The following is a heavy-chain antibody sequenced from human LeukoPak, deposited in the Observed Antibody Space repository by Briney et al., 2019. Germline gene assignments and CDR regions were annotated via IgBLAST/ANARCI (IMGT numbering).Heavy chain of an antibody. CDR3: AKGPKRQIVGATGYYFDY. Sequence: ASVKVSCKASGYTFTGYYMHWVRQAPGQGLEWMGWINPNSGGTNYAQKFQGRVTMTRDTSISTAYMELNSLRAEDTAVYYCAKGPKRQIVGATGYYFDYWGQGTLVTVSS. V-gene: IGHV1-2*02. J-gene: IGHJ4*02. CDR2: INPNSGGT. CDR1: GYTFTGYY. D-gene: IGHD1-26*01.